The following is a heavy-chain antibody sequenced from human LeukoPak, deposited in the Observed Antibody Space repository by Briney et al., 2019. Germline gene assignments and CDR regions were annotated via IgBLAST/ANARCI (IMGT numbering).Heavy chain of an antibody. CDR2: TYYSGST. J-gene: IGHJ3*02. CDR3: AREKMARGDAFDI. CDR1: VDSISGYY. V-gene: IGHV4-59*01. D-gene: IGHD5-24*01. Sequence: SETLSLTCIVSVDSISGYYWSWIREPPGGGLEWVGYTYYSGSTNYNPSLKSRVTTSVATSKNQSSLKLSSVTAADTAVYYCAREKMARGDAFDIWGQGTMVTVSS.